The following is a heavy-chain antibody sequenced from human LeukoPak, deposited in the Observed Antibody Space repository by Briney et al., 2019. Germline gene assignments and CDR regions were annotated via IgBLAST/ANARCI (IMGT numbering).Heavy chain of an antibody. CDR2: IYYSGST. CDR1: GGSISSSSYY. CDR3: ARGHVDSAMVTHWFDP. D-gene: IGHD5-18*01. Sequence: PSETLSLTCTVSGGSISSSSYYWGWIRQPPGKGLEWIGNIYYSGSTYYNPPLKSRVTISVDTSKNQFSLKLSSVTAADTALYYCARGHVDSAMVTHWFDPWGQGTLVTVSS. V-gene: IGHV4-39*07. J-gene: IGHJ5*02.